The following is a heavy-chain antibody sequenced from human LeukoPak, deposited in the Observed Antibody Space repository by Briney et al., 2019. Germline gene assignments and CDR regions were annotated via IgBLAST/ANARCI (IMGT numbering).Heavy chain of an antibody. CDR2: INHGGST. J-gene: IGHJ3*02. CDR3: ARFDYVWETHGMDAFDI. CDR1: SYSIRNGYS. Sequence: SETLSLTCGVSSYSIRNGYSWDWIRQPPGKGLEWIGSINHGGSTTYNPSLTSRVTVSLVTSKNAFSLRLRSVTAADTAVYYCARFDYVWETHGMDAFDIWGLGTMVTVSS. D-gene: IGHD3-16*01. V-gene: IGHV4-38-2*01.